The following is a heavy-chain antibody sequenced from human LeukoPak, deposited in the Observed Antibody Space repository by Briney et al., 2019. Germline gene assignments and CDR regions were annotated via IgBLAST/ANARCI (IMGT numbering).Heavy chain of an antibody. CDR1: GGSFSGYY. J-gene: IGHJ6*02. CDR3: ARVGAVAGKRNYYYYGMDV. D-gene: IGHD6-19*01. Sequence: PSETLSLTCAVYGGSFSGYYWSWIRQPPGKGLEWIGEINHSGSTNYNPSLKSRVTISVDTSKNQFSLKLSSVTAADTAVYYCARVGAVAGKRNYYYYGMDVWGQGTTVTVSS. CDR2: INHSGST. V-gene: IGHV4-34*01.